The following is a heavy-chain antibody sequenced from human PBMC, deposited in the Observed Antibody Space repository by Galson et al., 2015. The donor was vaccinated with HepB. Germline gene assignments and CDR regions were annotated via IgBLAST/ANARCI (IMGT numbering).Heavy chain of an antibody. Sequence: VKVSCKASGYTFTGYYMHWVRQAPGQGLEWMGRINPNSGGTNYAQKFQGRVTMTRDTSISTAYMELSRLRSDDTAVYYCARDRIVPYCSSTSCYWNYYYYYMDVWGKGTTVTVSS. CDR2: INPNSGGT. D-gene: IGHD2-2*01. V-gene: IGHV1-2*06. J-gene: IGHJ6*03. CDR3: ARDRIVPYCSSTSCYWNYYYYYMDV. CDR1: GYTFTGYY.